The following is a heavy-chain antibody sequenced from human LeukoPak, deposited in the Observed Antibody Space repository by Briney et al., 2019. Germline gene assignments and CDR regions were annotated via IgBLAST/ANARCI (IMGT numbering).Heavy chain of an antibody. CDR3: ARDEYSGLYYYMDV. D-gene: IGHD5-12*01. V-gene: IGHV3-21*01. Sequence: PVGYLRLSCAASGFTVSSNYMSWVRQAPGKGLEWVSSISSSSRYIYYADSVKGRFTISRDNAKKSLHLQMNSLRAEDTAVYYCARDEYSGLYYYMDVWGKGTTVTVSS. CDR2: ISSSSRYI. J-gene: IGHJ6*03. CDR1: GFTVSSNY.